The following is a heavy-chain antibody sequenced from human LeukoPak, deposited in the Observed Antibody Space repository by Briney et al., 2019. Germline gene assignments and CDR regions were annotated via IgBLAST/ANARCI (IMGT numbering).Heavy chain of an antibody. J-gene: IGHJ6*03. V-gene: IGHV5-51*01. D-gene: IGHD6-13*01. CDR3: ARYRDSSSWYAGGYYYYMDV. CDR1: GYSFTSYW. CDR2: IYPGVSDT. Sequence: GESLKISCKGSGYSFTSYWIGWVRQMPGKGLEWMGIIYPGVSDTRYSPSFQGQVTISADKSISTAYLQWSSLKASDTAMYYCARYRDSSSWYAGGYYYYMDVWGKGTTVTVSS.